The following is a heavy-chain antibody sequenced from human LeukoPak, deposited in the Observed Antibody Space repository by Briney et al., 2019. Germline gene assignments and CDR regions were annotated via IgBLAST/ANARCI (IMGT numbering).Heavy chain of an antibody. Sequence: GGSLRLSCAASGFTFSSYSMNWVRQAPAKGLEWVSSISSSSSYIYYADSVKGRFTISRDNAKNSLYLQMNSLRAEDTAVYYCARGITYYYDRSGYYYGYWGQGTLVTVSS. CDR2: ISSSSSYI. CDR3: ARGITYYYDRSGYYYGY. J-gene: IGHJ4*02. D-gene: IGHD3-22*01. V-gene: IGHV3-21*01. CDR1: GFTFSSYS.